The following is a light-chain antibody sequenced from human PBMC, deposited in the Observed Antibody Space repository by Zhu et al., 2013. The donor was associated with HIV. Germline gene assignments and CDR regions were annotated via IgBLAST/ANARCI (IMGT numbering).Light chain of an antibody. CDR1: SSNIGAGYD. J-gene: IGLJ2*01. V-gene: IGLV1-40*01. Sequence: QSVLTQPPSVSGAPGQRVTISCTGSSSNIGAGYDVHWYQQLPGTAPKLLIYGNTNRPSGVPDRFSGSKSGTSASLAISGLQSEDEADYHCAAWDDSLSGRVFGGGTKLTVL. CDR2: GNT. CDR3: AAWDDSLSGRV.